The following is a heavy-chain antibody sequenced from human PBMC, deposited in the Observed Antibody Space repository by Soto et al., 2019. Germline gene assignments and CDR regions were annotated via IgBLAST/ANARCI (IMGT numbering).Heavy chain of an antibody. D-gene: IGHD6-13*01. CDR2: TSVFNGHT. V-gene: IGHV1-18*01. J-gene: IGHJ4*02. Sequence: QVQVVQSGPEVKKPGASVKISCQTFGYSFSTYGINWVRQAPGQGLEWMGWTSVFNGHTDYAEKFQGRVTMTTDTSTSTAYRDLMSLRSDDTAIYYCARERVASSRYETPHYFDFWGQETLVTVAS. CDR3: ARERVASSRYETPHYFDF. CDR1: GYSFSTYG.